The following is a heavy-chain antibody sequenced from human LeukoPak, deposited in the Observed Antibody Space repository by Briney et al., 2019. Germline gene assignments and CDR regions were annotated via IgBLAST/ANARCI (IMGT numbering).Heavy chain of an antibody. CDR1: GFTFSDSY. CDR2: IWYDGSIK. CDR3: ARIDCTGGSCRQYYYYGMDV. V-gene: IGHV3-33*08. D-gene: IGHD2-15*01. J-gene: IGHJ6*02. Sequence: GGSLRLSCAASGFTFSDSYMNWVRQAPGKGLEWVGVIWYDGSIKYYADSVKGRFTISRDNSKNMMYLQMKSLRAEDTAVYHCARIDCTGGSCRQYYYYGMDVWGQGTTVTVSS.